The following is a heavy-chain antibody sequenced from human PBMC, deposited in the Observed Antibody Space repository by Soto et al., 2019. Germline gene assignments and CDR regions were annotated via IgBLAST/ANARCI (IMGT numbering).Heavy chain of an antibody. D-gene: IGHD2-15*01. Sequence: PTLSLTCVISGDSVSSSSVAWNWVRQSPSRGLEWLGRTYYRSRWYSDFAVSVRGRIVINADTSKNQFSLQLNSVTPEDTAVYFCARSEEDSDYYYYGLDVWGQGTTVTVSS. CDR2: TYYRSRWYS. CDR3: ARSEEDSDYYYYGLDV. J-gene: IGHJ6*02. CDR1: GDSVSSSSVA. V-gene: IGHV6-1*01.